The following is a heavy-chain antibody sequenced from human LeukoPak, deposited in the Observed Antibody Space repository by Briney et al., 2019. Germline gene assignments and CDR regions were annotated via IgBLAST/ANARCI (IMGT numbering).Heavy chain of an antibody. CDR1: GGSISGYY. J-gene: IGHJ4*02. Sequence: SETLSLTCTVSGGSISGYYWIWIRQPPGKGLEWIGYIHDSGSTRYSPSLKSRVTISVDTSKNQFSLTLGSVSATDTAVYYCVSPRGFSYGYFDYWGQGTLVTVSS. D-gene: IGHD5-18*01. CDR3: VSPRGFSYGYFDY. CDR2: IHDSGST. V-gene: IGHV4-59*08.